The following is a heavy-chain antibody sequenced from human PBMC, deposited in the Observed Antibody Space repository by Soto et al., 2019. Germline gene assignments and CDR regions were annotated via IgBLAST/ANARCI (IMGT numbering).Heavy chain of an antibody. CDR3: ARAGAVPGHYYYYYGMDV. D-gene: IGHD1-26*01. V-gene: IGHV6-1*01. CDR1: GDSVSSNSAA. Sequence: TLSLTCAISGDSVSSNSAAWNWIRQSPSRGLEWLGRTYYRSKWYNDYAVSVKSRITINPDTSKNQFSLQLNSVTPEDTAVYYCARAGAVPGHYYYYYGMDVWGQGTTVTVSS. J-gene: IGHJ6*02. CDR2: TYYRSKWYN.